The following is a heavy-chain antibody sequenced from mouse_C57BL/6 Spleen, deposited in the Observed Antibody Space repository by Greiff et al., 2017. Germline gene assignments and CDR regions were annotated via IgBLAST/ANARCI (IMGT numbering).Heavy chain of an antibody. Sequence: VQLQQPGAELVKPGASVMMSCKASGYTFTSYWITWVKQRPGQGLEWIGDIYPGSGSTNYNEKFKSKATLTVDTSSSTAYMQLSSLTSEDSAVYYCARSGQLRLRDAMDYWGQGTSVTVSS. CDR3: ARSGQLRLRDAMDY. CDR1: GYTFTSYW. CDR2: IYPGSGST. J-gene: IGHJ4*01. V-gene: IGHV1-55*01. D-gene: IGHD3-2*02.